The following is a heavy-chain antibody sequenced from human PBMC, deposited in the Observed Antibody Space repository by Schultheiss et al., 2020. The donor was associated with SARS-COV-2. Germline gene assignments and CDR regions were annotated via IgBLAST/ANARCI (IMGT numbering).Heavy chain of an antibody. CDR1: GFTFSSYD. V-gene: IGHV3-74*01. D-gene: IGHD1-26*01. CDR3: ARLGTLSGSIAA. J-gene: IGHJ5*02. CDR2: INSDGSST. Sequence: GGSLRLSCGVTGFTFSSYDMHWVRQATGKGLEWVSRINSDGSSTSYADSVKGRFTISRDNSKNTLYLQMNSLRAEDTAVYYCARLGTLSGSIAAWGQGTLVTVSS.